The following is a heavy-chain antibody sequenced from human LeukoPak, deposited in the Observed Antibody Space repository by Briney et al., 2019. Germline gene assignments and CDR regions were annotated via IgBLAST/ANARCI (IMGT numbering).Heavy chain of an antibody. J-gene: IGHJ4*02. D-gene: IGHD3-16*02. CDR2: INHSGST. CDR3: ASGGRVDYVWGSYRGNFDY. V-gene: IGHV4-34*01. CDR1: GGSFSGYY. Sequence: SETLSLTCAVYGGSFSGYYWSWIRQPPGKGLEWVGEINHSGSTNYNPSLKSRVTISVDTSKNQFSLKLSSVTAADTAVYYCASGGRVDYVWGSYRGNFDYWGQGTLVTVSS.